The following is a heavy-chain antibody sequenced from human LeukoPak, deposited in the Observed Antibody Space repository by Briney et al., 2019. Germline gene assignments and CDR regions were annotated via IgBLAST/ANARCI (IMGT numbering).Heavy chain of an antibody. D-gene: IGHD2-15*01. CDR1: GFTFSSFA. V-gene: IGHV3-30*04. CDR3: ARDWWNDY. Sequence: PGRSLRLSCAASGFTFSSFAMHWVRQAPGKGLEWVEVISYDGSNKYHADSVKGRFTVSRDNSKNTLYLQMNSLRAEDTAVYYCARDWWNDYWGQGTLVTVSS. CDR2: ISYDGSNK. J-gene: IGHJ4*02.